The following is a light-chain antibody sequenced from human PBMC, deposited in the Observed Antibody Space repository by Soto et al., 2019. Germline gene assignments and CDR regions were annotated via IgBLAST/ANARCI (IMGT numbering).Light chain of an antibody. CDR1: SSDVGGYNY. Sequence: QSALTQPASVSGSPGLSITISCTGTSSDVGGYNYVSWYQQHPGKAPKLLIYEVTYRPSGVSNRFSGSKSGNTASLTISGLQAEDEADYFCGSYTSSNTLVFGTGTKLTVL. CDR2: EVT. V-gene: IGLV2-14*03. J-gene: IGLJ1*01. CDR3: GSYTSSNTLV.